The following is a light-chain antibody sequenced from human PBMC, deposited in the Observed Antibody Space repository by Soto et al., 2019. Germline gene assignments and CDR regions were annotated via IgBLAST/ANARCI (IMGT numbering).Light chain of an antibody. V-gene: IGKV1-5*03. J-gene: IGKJ1*01. CDR2: KAS. Sequence: DSQMTQSPSTLSGSVGDRVTITCRASQTISSWLAWYQQKPGKAPKLLIYKASTLKSGVPSRFSGSGSETEFTLTISGLQPGDSATYYCQQYNSYSPTFGQGTKVDIK. CDR3: QQYNSYSPT. CDR1: QTISSW.